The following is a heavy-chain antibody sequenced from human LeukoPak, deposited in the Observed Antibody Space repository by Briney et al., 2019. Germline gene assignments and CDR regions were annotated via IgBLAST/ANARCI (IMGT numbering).Heavy chain of an antibody. Sequence: GGSLRLSCAASGFXFSNYGIHWVRQAPGKGLEWVAHIWYDGANKYYADSVKGRFTISRDNSKNTLYLQMNTLRAEDTAVYYCARSWARSGYYGAYYFDYWGQGTLVTVSS. J-gene: IGHJ4*02. CDR2: IWYDGANK. CDR1: GFXFSNYG. CDR3: ARSWARSGYYGAYYFDY. D-gene: IGHD3-22*01. V-gene: IGHV3-33*01.